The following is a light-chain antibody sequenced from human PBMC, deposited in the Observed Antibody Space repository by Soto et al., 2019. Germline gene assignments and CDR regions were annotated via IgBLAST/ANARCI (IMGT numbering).Light chain of an antibody. CDR1: QGVGGW. CDR3: QQYNDWPART. J-gene: IGKJ1*01. V-gene: IGKV1-12*01. CDR2: ATS. Sequence: IQMTQSPSSVSASVGDRVTMTCRASQGVGGWLAWYQQKPGKVPKLLIYATSSLHSGVPSRFSGSGSGTDFTLSISSLQPEDFAVYYCQQYNDWPARTFGQGTKVDIK.